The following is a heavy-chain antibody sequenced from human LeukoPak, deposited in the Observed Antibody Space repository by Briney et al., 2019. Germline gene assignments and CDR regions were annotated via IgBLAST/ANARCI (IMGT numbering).Heavy chain of an antibody. D-gene: IGHD5-18*01. CDR2: INESGVRT. V-gene: IGHV3-23*01. Sequence: PGRSLRLSCAASGFTFSNYAMTWVRQAPGKGLEWVSAINESGVRTIYVDSVKGRFTISRDNSRNTLFLQMNSLRAEDTAVYYCAKDRSPGQLWSFDYWGQGALVTVSS. CDR3: AKDRSPGQLWSFDY. J-gene: IGHJ4*02. CDR1: GFTFSNYA.